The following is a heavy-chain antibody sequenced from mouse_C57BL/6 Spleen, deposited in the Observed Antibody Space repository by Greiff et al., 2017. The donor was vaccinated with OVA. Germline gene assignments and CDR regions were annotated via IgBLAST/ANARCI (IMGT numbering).Heavy chain of an antibody. CDR3: ARSGDGYYGWFAY. V-gene: IGHV1-7*01. D-gene: IGHD2-3*01. Sequence: VQLQQSGAELAKPGASVKLSCKASGYTFTSYWMHWVKQRPGQGLEWIGYINPSSGYTKYNQKFKDKATSTADKSSSTAYMQLSSLTYEDSAVYYCARSGDGYYGWFAYWGQGTLVTVSA. CDR1: GYTFTSYW. J-gene: IGHJ3*01. CDR2: INPSSGYT.